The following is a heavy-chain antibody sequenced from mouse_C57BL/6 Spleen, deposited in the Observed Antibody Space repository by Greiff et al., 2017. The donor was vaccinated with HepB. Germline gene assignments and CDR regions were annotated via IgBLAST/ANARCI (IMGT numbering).Heavy chain of an antibody. Sequence: QVQLQQPGAELVKPGASVKLSCKASGYTFTSYWMHWVKQRPGQGLEWIGMIHPNSGSTNYNEKFKSKATLTVDKSSSTAYMQLSSLTSEDSAAYYCARTTVVAHWYFDVWGTGTTVTVSS. D-gene: IGHD1-1*01. CDR2: IHPNSGST. CDR3: ARTTVVAHWYFDV. V-gene: IGHV1-64*01. CDR1: GYTFTSYW. J-gene: IGHJ1*03.